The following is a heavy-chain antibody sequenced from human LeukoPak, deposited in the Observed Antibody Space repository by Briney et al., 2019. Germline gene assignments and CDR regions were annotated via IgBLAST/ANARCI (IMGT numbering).Heavy chain of an antibody. CDR3: ASGGIAVAGQPSDY. D-gene: IGHD6-19*01. CDR2: ISSSSSYT. V-gene: IGHV3-11*06. Sequence: GGSLRLSCAASGFTFSDYYMSWIRQAPGKGLEWVSYISSSSSYTNYADSVKGRFTISRDNAKNSLYLQMNSLRAEDTAVYYCASGGIAVAGQPSDYWGQGTLVTVSS. CDR1: GFTFSDYY. J-gene: IGHJ4*02.